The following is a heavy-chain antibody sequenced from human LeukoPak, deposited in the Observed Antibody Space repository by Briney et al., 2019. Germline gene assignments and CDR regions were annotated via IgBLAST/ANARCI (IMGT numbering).Heavy chain of an antibody. V-gene: IGHV1-46*02. CDR2: INPSGGST. D-gene: IGHD6-19*01. CDR1: GYTFNNHY. CDR3: ARQGTYSSAIGMGY. Sequence: ASVKVSCKASGYTFNNHYMYWVRQAPGQGLEWMGVINPSGGSTSYAQKFQGRVTMTRDTSTRTVYMEVNSLRSEDTAVYYCARQGTYSSAIGMGYWGQGTLVTVSS. J-gene: IGHJ4*02.